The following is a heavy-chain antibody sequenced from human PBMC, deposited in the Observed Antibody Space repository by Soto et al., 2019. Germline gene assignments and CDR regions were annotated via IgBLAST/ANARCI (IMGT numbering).Heavy chain of an antibody. V-gene: IGHV3-23*01. CDR2: ISGSGGST. Sequence: PGGSLRLSCAASGFTFSSYAMSWVRQAPGKGLEWVSAISGSGGSTYYADSVKGRFTISRDNSKNTLYLQMNSLRAEDTAVYYCAKGFEGYCSSTSCYLDYFDYWGQGTLVTVSS. CDR3: AKGFEGYCSSTSCYLDYFDY. CDR1: GFTFSSYA. D-gene: IGHD2-2*01. J-gene: IGHJ4*02.